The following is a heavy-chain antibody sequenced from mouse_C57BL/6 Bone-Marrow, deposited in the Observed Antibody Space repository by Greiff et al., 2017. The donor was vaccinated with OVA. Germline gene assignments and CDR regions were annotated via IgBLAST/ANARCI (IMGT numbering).Heavy chain of an antibody. CDR2: ISSGSSTI. D-gene: IGHD1-1*01. CDR3: ARGYYGSSYLDY. J-gene: IGHJ2*01. V-gene: IGHV5-17*01. CDR1: GFTFSGYG. Sequence: EVQVVESGGGLVKPGGSLTLSCAASGFTFSGYGMHWVRQAPEKGLEWVAYISSGSSTIYYADTVKGRFTISRDNAKNTLFMQITSLRAEDTAMYYCARGYYGSSYLDYWGQGTTLTVSS.